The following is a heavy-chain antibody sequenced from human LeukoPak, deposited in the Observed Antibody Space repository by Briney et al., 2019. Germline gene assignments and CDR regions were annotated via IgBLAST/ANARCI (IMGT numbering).Heavy chain of an antibody. V-gene: IGHV3-30-3*01. J-gene: IGHJ4*02. Sequence: GKSLRLSCAASGFTFSRYAMHWARQAPGKGLEWVAVISYHGSNQYYADSVKGRFTVSRDNSKSTLYLQMNSLRPEDTAVYYCASDPFDSSGYYPLDYWGQGSLVTVSS. CDR1: GFTFSRYA. CDR2: ISYHGSNQ. D-gene: IGHD3-22*01. CDR3: ASDPFDSSGYYPLDY.